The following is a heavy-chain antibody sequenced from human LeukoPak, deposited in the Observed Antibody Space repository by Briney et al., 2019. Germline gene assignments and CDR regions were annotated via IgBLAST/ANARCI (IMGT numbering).Heavy chain of an antibody. V-gene: IGHV1-24*01. Sequence: ASVKVSCKVSGYTLTELSMHWVRQAPGKGLEWMGGFDPEDGETIYAQKFQGRVTMTEDTSTDTAYMELSSLRSEDTAVYYCATDSRSPTYDILTGFDAFDIWGQGTMVTVSS. J-gene: IGHJ3*02. CDR2: FDPEDGET. CDR1: GYTLTELS. CDR3: ATDSRSPTYDILTGFDAFDI. D-gene: IGHD3-9*01.